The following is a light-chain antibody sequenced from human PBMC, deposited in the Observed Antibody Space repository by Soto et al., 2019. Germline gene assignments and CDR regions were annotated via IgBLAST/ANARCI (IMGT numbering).Light chain of an antibody. CDR1: QSLSSNY. CDR3: QQYGSSGT. Sequence: IVLAQYPGTLSLSPGERATLSCRASQSLSSNYLAWYQQKPGQAPRLLIYGASSRATGIPDRFSGSGSGTDFTLTISRLEPEDFAVYYCQQYGSSGTFGQGTKVDIK. V-gene: IGKV3-20*01. J-gene: IGKJ1*01. CDR2: GAS.